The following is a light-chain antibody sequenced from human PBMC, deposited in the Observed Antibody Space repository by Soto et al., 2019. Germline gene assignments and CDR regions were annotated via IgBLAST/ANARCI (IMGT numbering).Light chain of an antibody. CDR1: SSDVGYYNY. Sequence: QSALTQPPSASGSPGQSVTISCTGTSSDVGYYNYISWYQQHPGKAPKLIIYEVSKRPSGVPDRFSGSKSGNTASLTVSGLQADDEAAYYCSSYADSNSYVFGTGTKVTVL. V-gene: IGLV2-8*01. CDR3: SSYADSNSYV. CDR2: EVS. J-gene: IGLJ1*01.